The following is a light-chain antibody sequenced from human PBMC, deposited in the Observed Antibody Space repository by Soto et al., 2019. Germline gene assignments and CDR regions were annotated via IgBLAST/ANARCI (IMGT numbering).Light chain of an antibody. Sequence: DSVMTQSPLSLPVTPGEPASISCRSSQSRLHSNGYNYLDWYLQKPGQSPQILIYLGSNRASGVPDRFSGSGSGTDFTMKISRVEAEDVGVYYCMQALQTPRTFGQGTKVEIK. J-gene: IGKJ1*01. CDR1: QSRLHSNGYNY. CDR3: MQALQTPRT. V-gene: IGKV2-28*01. CDR2: LGS.